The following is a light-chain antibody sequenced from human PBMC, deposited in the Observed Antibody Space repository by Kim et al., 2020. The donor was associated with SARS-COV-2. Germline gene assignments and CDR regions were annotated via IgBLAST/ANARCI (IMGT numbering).Light chain of an antibody. CDR1: QTISNY. J-gene: IGKJ1*01. CDR2: GAS. Sequence: DIQVTQSPSSLSASVGDRVTITCRSSQTISNYLNWYQQKPGRAPTLLIYGASNLQSGVPSRFSGGGSGTEFTLTISSLQPEDFATYYCQQNYSPLRSFGQGTKVQIK. CDR3: QQNYSPLRS. V-gene: IGKV1-39*01.